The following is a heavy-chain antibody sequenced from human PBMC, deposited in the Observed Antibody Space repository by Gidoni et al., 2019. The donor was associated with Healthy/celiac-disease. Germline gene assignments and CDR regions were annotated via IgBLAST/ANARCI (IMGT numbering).Heavy chain of an antibody. CDR1: SSYG. J-gene: IGHJ3*02. D-gene: IGHD2-2*01. CDR3: ARLPAHGPSGAFDI. V-gene: IGHV3-30*03. Sequence: SSYGMHWVRQAPGKGLEWVAVISYDGSNKYYADSVKGRFTISRDNSKNTLYLQMNSLRAEDTAVYYCARLPAHGPSGAFDIWGQGTMVTVSS. CDR2: ISYDGSNK.